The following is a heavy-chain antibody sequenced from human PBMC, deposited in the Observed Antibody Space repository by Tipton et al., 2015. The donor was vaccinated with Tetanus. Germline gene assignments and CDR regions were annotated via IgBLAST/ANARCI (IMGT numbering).Heavy chain of an antibody. J-gene: IGHJ4*02. CDR2: IYNSGST. Sequence: TLSLTCTVSGGSISSGGYYWSWIRQHPGKGLEWIWDIYNSGSTYYNPSLKSRVTILVDTTKNQFSLKLKSVTAADTAVYYCVRDQARGARGWNYFAYWGQGSLVTVSS. CDR3: VRDQARGARGWNYFAY. V-gene: IGHV4-31*03. CDR1: GGSISSGGYY. D-gene: IGHD1-26*01.